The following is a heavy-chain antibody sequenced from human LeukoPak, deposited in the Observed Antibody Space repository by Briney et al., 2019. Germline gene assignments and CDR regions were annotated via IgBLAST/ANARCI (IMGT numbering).Heavy chain of an antibody. J-gene: IGHJ4*02. CDR3: ARGDDSSGTSRSYIDY. Sequence: GGSLRLSCTVSGFTFNSYSMNWVRQAPGKGLEWVSCISVGSNYIYYADSVEGRFTISRGNAKNSLYLQMNSLRVEDTAVYYCARGDDSSGTSRSYIDYWGQGTLVTVSS. CDR1: GFTFNSYS. CDR2: ISVGSNYI. D-gene: IGHD3-22*01. V-gene: IGHV3-21*06.